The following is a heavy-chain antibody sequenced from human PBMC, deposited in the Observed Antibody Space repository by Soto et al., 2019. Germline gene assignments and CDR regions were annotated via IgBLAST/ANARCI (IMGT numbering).Heavy chain of an antibody. CDR2: VWYDGSNE. Sequence: QVQLVESGGGVVQPGRSLRLSCVVSGFTFSSYGMHWVRQAPGKGLEWVALVWYDGSNEYYSDSVKGRFTISRDNSENTLYLQMNSLRAEDTAVYYCARAPGTAMAYFDYWGQGTLVTVSS. J-gene: IGHJ4*02. V-gene: IGHV3-33*01. CDR3: ARAPGTAMAYFDY. D-gene: IGHD5-18*01. CDR1: GFTFSSYG.